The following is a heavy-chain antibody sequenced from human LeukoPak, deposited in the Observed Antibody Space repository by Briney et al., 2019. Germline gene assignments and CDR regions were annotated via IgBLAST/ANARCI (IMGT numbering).Heavy chain of an antibody. Sequence: AGSLSLSCAAEECTFRSCTMAWIRQAPGTWIKCVSTINGRGGDTYYADSVKGRFTISRDNSRNTVYLQMNSLRAEDTAVYYCAKDRAGSPWADWGQGTLVTVSS. J-gene: IGHJ4*02. CDR3: AKDRAGSPWAD. V-gene: IGHV3-23*01. D-gene: IGHD1-1*01. CDR2: INGRGGDT. CDR1: ECTFRSCT.